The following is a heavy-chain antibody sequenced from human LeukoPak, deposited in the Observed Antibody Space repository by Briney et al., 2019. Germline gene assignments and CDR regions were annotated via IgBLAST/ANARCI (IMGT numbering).Heavy chain of an antibody. CDR3: AKWRYSYGPGYFDY. J-gene: IGHJ4*02. Sequence: LSGGSLRLSCAASGLPFSSYAMSWVRQAPGKGLEWVSAISGSGGSTYYADSVKGRFTISRDNSKNTLYLQMNSLRAEDTAVYYCAKWRYSYGPGYFDYWGQGTLVTVSS. CDR2: ISGSGGST. D-gene: IGHD5-18*01. CDR1: GLPFSSYA. V-gene: IGHV3-23*01.